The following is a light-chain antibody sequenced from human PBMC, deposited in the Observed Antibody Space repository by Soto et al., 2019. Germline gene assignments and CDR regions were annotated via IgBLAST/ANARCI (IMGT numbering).Light chain of an antibody. J-gene: IGKJ1*01. Sequence: VKLYQAPSTLSAKEGDRVTITCRASQSIGNWLAWYQQKPGKAPNLLIYDASTLENGVPSRFSGSASGTDFTLTISSLQPYDFATYYCQQYNSYSPRTFGQGTKVDIK. CDR1: QSIGNW. V-gene: IGKV1-5*01. CDR3: QQYNSYSPRT. CDR2: DAS.